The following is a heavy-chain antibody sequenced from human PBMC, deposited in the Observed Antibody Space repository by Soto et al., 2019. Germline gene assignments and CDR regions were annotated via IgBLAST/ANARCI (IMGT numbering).Heavy chain of an antibody. J-gene: IGHJ4*02. CDR2: ISYDGSNN. D-gene: IGHD3-22*01. CDR3: AKVFGGSSAYWPAY. V-gene: IGHV3-30*18. CDR1: GFTFSSYG. Sequence: GGSLRLSCAASGFTFSSYGMHWVRQAPGKGLEWVAVISYDGSNNYYADSVKGRFTISRDNSKNTLYLQMNSLRAEDTAVYYCAKVFGGSSAYWPAYWGQGPLVTVSS.